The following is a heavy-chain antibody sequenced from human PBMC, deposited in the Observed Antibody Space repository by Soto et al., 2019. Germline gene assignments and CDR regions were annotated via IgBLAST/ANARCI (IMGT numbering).Heavy chain of an antibody. D-gene: IGHD6-13*01. V-gene: IGHV3-23*01. J-gene: IGHJ5*02. CDR2: ISGSGGST. CDR3: AKMLLAGIAAAGTGVGDP. CDR1: GFTFSSYA. Sequence: GGSLRLSCAASGFTFSSYAMSWVRQAPGKGLEWVSAISGSGGSTYYADSAKGRSTISRDNSKDTLYLQMNSLRAEDTAVYYCAKMLLAGIAAAGTGVGDPWGQGTLVTVSS.